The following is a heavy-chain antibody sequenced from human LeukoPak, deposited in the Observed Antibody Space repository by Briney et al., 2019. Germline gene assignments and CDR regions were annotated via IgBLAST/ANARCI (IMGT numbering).Heavy chain of an antibody. D-gene: IGHD3-3*01. V-gene: IGHV3-21*01. CDR1: GFTFSSYS. Sequence: GGSLRLSCAASGFTFSSYSMNWVRQAPGKGLEWVSSISSSSSYIYYADSVKGRFTISRDNAKNSLYLQMNSLRAEDTAVYYCARVRYDFWSGFDYWGQGTLVTVSS. J-gene: IGHJ4*02. CDR3: ARVRYDFWSGFDY. CDR2: ISSSSSYI.